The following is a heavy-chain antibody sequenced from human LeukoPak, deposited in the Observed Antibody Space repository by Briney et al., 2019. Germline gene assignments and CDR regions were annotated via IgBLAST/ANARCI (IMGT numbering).Heavy chain of an antibody. CDR1: GFTFSSYG. Sequence: GGSLRLSCAASGFTFSSYGMHWVRQAPGKGLEWVAVIWYDGSNKYYADSEKGRFTISRDNSKNTLYLQMNSLRAEDTAVYHCARSGRPYYYYYMDVWGKGTTVTVSS. V-gene: IGHV3-33*08. D-gene: IGHD6-25*01. J-gene: IGHJ6*03. CDR2: IWYDGSNK. CDR3: ARSGRPYYYYYMDV.